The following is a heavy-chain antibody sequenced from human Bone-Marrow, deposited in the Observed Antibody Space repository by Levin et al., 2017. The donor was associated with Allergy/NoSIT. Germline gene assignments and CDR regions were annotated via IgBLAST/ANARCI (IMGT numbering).Heavy chain of an antibody. Sequence: GGSLRLSCAASGFTFSSYEMNWVRQAPGKGLEWVSYIDITGSTIYYADSVKGRFTISRDNTKNSLYLQMNSLRAEDTAVYYCARPNRGLDYWGQGTLVTVSS. CDR3: ARPNRGLDY. CDR2: IDITGSTI. V-gene: IGHV3-48*03. J-gene: IGHJ4*02. CDR1: GFTFSSYE. D-gene: IGHD1-14*01.